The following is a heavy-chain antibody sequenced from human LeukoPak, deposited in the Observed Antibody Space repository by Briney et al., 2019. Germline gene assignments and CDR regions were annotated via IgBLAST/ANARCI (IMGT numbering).Heavy chain of an antibody. D-gene: IGHD1-26*01. CDR1: GASATTYY. V-gene: IGHV4-59*02. Sequence: SETLSLTCTVSGASATTYYWSWIRQPTGKGPEWIANVHSSGTTYYNPSLRSRVTISIDTSKNQFSLRLTSVTTADTAVYYCARDIRAVGATLYFDYWGRGTLLTVSS. CDR3: ARDIRAVGATLYFDY. CDR2: VHSSGTT. J-gene: IGHJ4*02.